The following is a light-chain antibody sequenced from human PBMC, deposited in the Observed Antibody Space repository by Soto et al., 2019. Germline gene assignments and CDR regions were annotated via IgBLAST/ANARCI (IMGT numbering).Light chain of an antibody. V-gene: IGLV2-8*01. CDR3: ISYAGINNLV. J-gene: IGLJ3*02. CDR1: SSDVGGYNY. Sequence: QSALTQPPSASGSPGQSVTISCTGTSSDVGGYNYVSWYQQHPGKAPKLMIYDVSKRPSGVPYRFSGSKSGNTASLTVSGLQAEDEADYYCISYAGINNLVFGGGTKLTVL. CDR2: DVS.